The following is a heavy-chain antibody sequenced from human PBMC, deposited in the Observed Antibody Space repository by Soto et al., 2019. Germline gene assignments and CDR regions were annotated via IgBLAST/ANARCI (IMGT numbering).Heavy chain of an antibody. V-gene: IGHV1-69*01. CDR3: ARAIVGPTTTGWRDP. Sequence: QVQLVQSGAEVKKPGSSVKVSCKASGGTFSSYAISWVRQAPGQGLEWLGGIIPIFGTANYAQKFQGRVTIAADEYTSTAYIELGSLRFDDTAVYYCARAIVGPTTTGWRDPWGQGNLVTVSS. CDR2: IIPIFGTA. J-gene: IGHJ5*02. CDR1: GGTFSSYA. D-gene: IGHD1-26*01.